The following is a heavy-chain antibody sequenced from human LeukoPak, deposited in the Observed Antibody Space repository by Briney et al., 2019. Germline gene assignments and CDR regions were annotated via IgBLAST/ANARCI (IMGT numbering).Heavy chain of an antibody. CDR1: GFTFNNYA. J-gene: IGHJ4*02. D-gene: IGHD6-13*01. Sequence: GGSLRLSCAASGFTFNNYAMHWVRQAPGKGLEWVAVISYNENNKYYADSVKGRFTISRDNSKNTLYLQMNSLRAEDTAVYYCARDARQQLVERFDYWGQGTLVTVSS. CDR3: ARDARQQLVERFDY. CDR2: ISYNENNK. V-gene: IGHV3-30-3*01.